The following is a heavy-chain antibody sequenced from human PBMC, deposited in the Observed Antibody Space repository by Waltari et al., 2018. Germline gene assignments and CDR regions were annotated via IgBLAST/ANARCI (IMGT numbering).Heavy chain of an antibody. J-gene: IGHJ6*03. CDR1: GGSFSGSY. Sequence: QVQLLQWGAGLFKPSETLSLTCAGYGGSFSGSYWSCLRQLPGKGLEWLGGINQNASPDYNPSLKSRATISIETSKNQFSLKLDSVTAADTGVYYCARGWLQVAPPYYYYMDVWDRGTAVTVSS. CDR3: ARGWLQVAPPYYYYMDV. D-gene: IGHD6-19*01. V-gene: IGHV4-34*01. CDR2: INQNASP.